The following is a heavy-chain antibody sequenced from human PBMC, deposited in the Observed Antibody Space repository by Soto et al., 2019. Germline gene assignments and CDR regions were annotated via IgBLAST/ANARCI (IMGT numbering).Heavy chain of an antibody. CDR3: ARGNEYGGTSDAFDI. CDR2: IIPIFGTA. CDR1: GGTFSTSA. V-gene: IGHV1-69*13. D-gene: IGHD4-17*01. J-gene: IGHJ3*02. Sequence: QVHLVQSGPEVKKPGSSVKVSCKASGGTFSTSAINWVRQAPGQGLAWMGGIIPIFGTADSAPHFQGRVRSTADESTRTAYMSLSSVSSEDTAMYYCARGNEYGGTSDAFDIWGQGTMVSVSS.